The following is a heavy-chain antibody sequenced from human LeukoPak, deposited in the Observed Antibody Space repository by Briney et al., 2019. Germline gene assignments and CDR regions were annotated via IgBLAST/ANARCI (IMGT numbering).Heavy chain of an antibody. D-gene: IGHD3-10*01. CDR2: INHSGST. V-gene: IGHV4-34*01. J-gene: IGHJ6*03. Sequence: PSETLSLTCAVYGGSFSGYYWSWIRQPPGKGLEWIGEINHSGSTNYNPSLKSRVTISVDTSKNRFSLKLSSVTAADTAVYYCARDIGYYGSGSGHMDVWGKGTTVTISS. CDR1: GGSFSGYY. CDR3: ARDIGYYGSGSGHMDV.